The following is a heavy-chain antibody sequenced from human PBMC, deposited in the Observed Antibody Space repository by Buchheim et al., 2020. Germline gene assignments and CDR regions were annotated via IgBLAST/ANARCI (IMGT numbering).Heavy chain of an antibody. D-gene: IGHD2-21*02. CDR1: GFTFSSYG. Sequence: QVQLVESGGGVVQPGRSLRLSCAASGFTFSSYGMHWVRQAPGKGLEWVAVISYDGSNKYYADSVKGRFTISRDNSKNTLYLQMNSLRAEDTAVYYCAKGSIVVVTAMHDYWGQGTL. V-gene: IGHV3-30*18. CDR3: AKGSIVVVTAMHDY. J-gene: IGHJ4*02. CDR2: ISYDGSNK.